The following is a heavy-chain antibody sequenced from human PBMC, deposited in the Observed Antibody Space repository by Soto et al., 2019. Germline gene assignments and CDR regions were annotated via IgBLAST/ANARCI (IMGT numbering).Heavy chain of an antibody. CDR2: ISSSGKAM. J-gene: IGHJ4*02. V-gene: IGHV3-48*03. Sequence: EVQLVESGGGLAQPGGSLRLSCAASGFTFSTYQMNWVRQAPGKGLEWISHISSSGKAMHYADSMKGRLTISRDNANNTLFLQMNSLRTDDTAVYYCARRLAAAWGFDYWGQGTLVIVSS. CDR3: ARRLAAAWGFDY. D-gene: IGHD3-16*01. CDR1: GFTFSTYQ.